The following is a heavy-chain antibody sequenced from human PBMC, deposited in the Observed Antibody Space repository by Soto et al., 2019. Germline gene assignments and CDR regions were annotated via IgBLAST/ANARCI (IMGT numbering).Heavy chain of an antibody. D-gene: IGHD3-22*01. V-gene: IGHV4-30-4*02. CDR2: IYYSGST. CDR1: GGSINSGDYY. Sequence: ASETLSLTCTVSGGSINSGDYYWSWIRQPPGKGLGWIGSIYYSGSTYYNPSLKSRVTISVDTSKTQFSLRAEDTAVYYCARGFSGGYYDSSGSVFFDYWGPGTLVTVSS. CDR3: ARGFSGGYYDSSGSVFFDY. J-gene: IGHJ4*02.